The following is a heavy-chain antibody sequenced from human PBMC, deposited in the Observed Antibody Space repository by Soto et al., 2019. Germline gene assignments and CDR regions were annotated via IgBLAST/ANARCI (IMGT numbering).Heavy chain of an antibody. J-gene: IGHJ4*02. CDR1: GFALSSSW. CDR2: IKQDGTEK. D-gene: IGHD2-2*01. Sequence: EVQLVASGGGLVQPGESLRLSCTASGFALSSSWMSWVRQVPGMGLEWVATIKQDGTEKFYVDSVKGRFTISRDNAKSSVYLQMNSLRAVDTALYYCAELLGAIHFYYSGQGTLVTVSS. V-gene: IGHV3-7*03. CDR3: AELLGAIHFYY.